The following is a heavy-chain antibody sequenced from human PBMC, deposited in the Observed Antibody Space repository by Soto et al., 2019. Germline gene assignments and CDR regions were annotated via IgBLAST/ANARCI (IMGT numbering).Heavy chain of an antibody. V-gene: IGHV3-74*01. CDR1: GFTFSSYW. J-gene: IGHJ4*02. Sequence: EVQLVESGGGLVQPGGSLRLSCAASGFTFSSYWMHWVRQAPGKGLVWVSRINSDGSRTSYADSVKGRFTISRDNAKNTLYLRLISLSAEDTDVYYCARDQDVSESGWYGGVRFDYWGQGTLVTVSS. CDR3: ARDQDVSESGWYGGVRFDY. D-gene: IGHD6-19*01. CDR2: INSDGSRT.